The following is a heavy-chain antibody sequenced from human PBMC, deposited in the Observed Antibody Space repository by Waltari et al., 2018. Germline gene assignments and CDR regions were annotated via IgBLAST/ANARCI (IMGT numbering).Heavy chain of an antibody. D-gene: IGHD2-15*01. Sequence: QVQLHESGPKLVKPSGPLSLTCAVPGDSMISHYWWSWVRQPPGKGLEWVGQIHRSGRTHYNPSLESRVTVSMDTSKNQFTLKVTSATAADTAVYYCARDRGRGLYLDSWGQGTLVTVSP. CDR3: ARDRGRGLYLDS. CDR2: IHRSGRT. V-gene: IGHV4-4*02. J-gene: IGHJ5*01. CDR1: GDSMISHYW.